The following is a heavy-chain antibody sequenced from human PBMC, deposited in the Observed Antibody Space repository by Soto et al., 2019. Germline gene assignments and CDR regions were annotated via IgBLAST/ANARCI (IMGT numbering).Heavy chain of an antibody. D-gene: IGHD1-20*01. CDR2: VFYTGFT. CDR1: GGSISGSYYS. V-gene: IGHV4-39*01. J-gene: IGHJ4*02. CDR3: ATSQKGYNWNYFDH. Sequence: PSETLSLTYGVSGGSISGSYYSWGWLRRSPGKGPAWIGSVFYTGFTSYNPSLESRVSVSVDTSKNQFSMKVSGASAADTAVYYCATSQKGYNWNYFDHWGQGALVTVS.